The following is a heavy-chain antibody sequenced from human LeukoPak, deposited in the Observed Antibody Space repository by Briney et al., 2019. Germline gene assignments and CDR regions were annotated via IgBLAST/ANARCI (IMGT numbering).Heavy chain of an antibody. V-gene: IGHV3-23*01. Sequence: PGGSLRLSCAASGFTFGNFAMTWVRQAPGKGLEWVSYISGSSDTTCYADSVKGRFTISRDNSKTTLYLQMNSLRAEDTAVYYCAKDRYTYGNNGHWGQGTLVTVSS. J-gene: IGHJ4*02. CDR2: ISGSSDTT. CDR3: AKDRYTYGNNGH. CDR1: GFTFGNFA. D-gene: IGHD4-23*01.